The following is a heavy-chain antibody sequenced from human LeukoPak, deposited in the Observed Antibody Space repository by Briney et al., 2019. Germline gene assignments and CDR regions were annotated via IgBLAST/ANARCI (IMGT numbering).Heavy chain of an antibody. V-gene: IGHV3-74*01. D-gene: IGHD3-16*02. J-gene: IGHJ4*02. Sequence: GGSLRLSCAASGFTFSSYWMHWVGQAPGKGLVWVSRINSDGSSTSYADSVKGRFTISRDNAKNTLYLQMISLRAEDTAVYYCARGPLKSRLRLGELSFREKNFDYWGQGTLVTVSS. CDR2: INSDGSST. CDR1: GFTFSSYW. CDR3: ARGPLKSRLRLGELSFREKNFDY.